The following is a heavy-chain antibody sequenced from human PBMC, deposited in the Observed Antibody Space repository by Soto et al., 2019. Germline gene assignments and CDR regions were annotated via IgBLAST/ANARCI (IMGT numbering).Heavy chain of an antibody. D-gene: IGHD3-22*01. CDR1: GGSISSNY. Sequence: SETLSLTCTVSGGSISSNYWTWIRQPPGKGLEWIGYIYYSGSTNYNPSLKSRVTISVDTSKNQFSLKLSSVTAADTAVYYCARALNYYDSSGYPYYFDYWGQGTLVTVSS. V-gene: IGHV4-59*01. CDR3: ARALNYYDSSGYPYYFDY. J-gene: IGHJ4*02. CDR2: IYYSGST.